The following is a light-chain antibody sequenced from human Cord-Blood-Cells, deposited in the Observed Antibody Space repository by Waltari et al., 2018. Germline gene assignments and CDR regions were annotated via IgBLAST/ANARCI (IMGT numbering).Light chain of an antibody. CDR1: SNQVGGYDY. CDR3: SSYAGSNNPVV. CDR2: EVS. J-gene: IGLJ2*01. Sequence: QSALTKPPSASGSPRQPVTLSCHSTSNQVGGYDYVSWYQPHPGKAPKLMIYEVSKRPSGVPDRFSGSKSGNTASLTVSGLQAEDEADYYCSSYAGSNNPVVFGGGTKLTVL. V-gene: IGLV2-8*01.